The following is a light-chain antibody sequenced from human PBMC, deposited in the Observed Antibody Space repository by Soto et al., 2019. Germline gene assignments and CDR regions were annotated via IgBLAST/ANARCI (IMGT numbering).Light chain of an antibody. CDR3: QSYDSSLSGARV. J-gene: IGLJ3*02. Sequence: QSVLTQPPSVSGAPGQRVTISCTGSSSNIGAGYDVHWYQQLPGTAPKLLISGNSNRPSGVPDRFSGSKSGTSASLAITGLQAADAADYYCQSYDSSLSGARVFGGGTKLTVL. CDR1: SSNIGAGYD. V-gene: IGLV1-40*01. CDR2: GNS.